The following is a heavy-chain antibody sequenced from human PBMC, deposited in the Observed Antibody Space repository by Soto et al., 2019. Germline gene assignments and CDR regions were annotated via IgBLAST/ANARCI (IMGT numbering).Heavy chain of an antibody. CDR2: INAGNGNT. V-gene: IGHV1-3*05. J-gene: IGHJ6*02. CDR3: ASSAVIAGYYYCGMDV. CDR1: GYTFTSYA. D-gene: IGHD2-2*01. Sequence: QVQLVQSGAEEKKPGASVKVSCKASGYTFTSYAMHWVRQAPGQRLEWMGWINAGNGNTKYSQKFQGRVTITRDTAASTAYMELSSLRSEDTAVYYCASSAVIAGYYYCGMDVWGQGTTVTVSS.